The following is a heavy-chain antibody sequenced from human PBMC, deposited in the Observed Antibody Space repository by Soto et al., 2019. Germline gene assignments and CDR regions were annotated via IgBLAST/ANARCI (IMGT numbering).Heavy chain of an antibody. D-gene: IGHD6-13*01. CDR3: ARDLKQQLVPLGY. J-gene: IGHJ4*02. CDR2: IWYDGSNK. V-gene: IGHV3-33*01. CDR1: GFTFSSYG. Sequence: QVQLVESGGGVVQPGRSLRLSCAASGFTFSSYGMHWVRQAPGKGLEWVAVIWYDGSNKYYADSVKGRFTISRDNSKNTLYLQMNSLRAEDTAVYYCARDLKQQLVPLGYWGQGTLVTVSS.